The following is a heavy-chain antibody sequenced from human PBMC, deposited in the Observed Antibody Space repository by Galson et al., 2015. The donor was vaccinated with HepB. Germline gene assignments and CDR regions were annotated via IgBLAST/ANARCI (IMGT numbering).Heavy chain of an antibody. CDR2: IYPGDSDT. CDR3: ARTAPQAPHFDWLNYGMDV. Sequence: QSGAEVKKPGESLTTSCKGSGYSFTSYWIGWARQMPGKGLEWMGIIYPGDSDTRYSPSFQGQVTISADKSISTAYLQWISLKASDTAMYYCARTAPQAPHFDWLNYGMDVWGQGTTVTVSS. J-gene: IGHJ6*02. D-gene: IGHD3-9*01. CDR1: GYSFTSYW. V-gene: IGHV5-51*03.